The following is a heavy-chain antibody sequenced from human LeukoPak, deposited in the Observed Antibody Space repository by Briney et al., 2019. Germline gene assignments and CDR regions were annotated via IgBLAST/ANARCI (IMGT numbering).Heavy chain of an antibody. CDR2: INPNSGGT. CDR3: ARELDRYYYDSSSYYYSDAFDI. D-gene: IGHD3-22*01. V-gene: IGHV1-2*02. CDR1: GYTFTGYY. J-gene: IGHJ3*02. Sequence: ASVKVSCKASGYTFTGYYMHWVRQAPGQGLEWMGWINPNSGGTNYAQKFQGRVTMTRDTSISTAYIELSRLRSDDTAVYYCARELDRYYYDSSSYYYSDAFDIWGQGTMVTVSS.